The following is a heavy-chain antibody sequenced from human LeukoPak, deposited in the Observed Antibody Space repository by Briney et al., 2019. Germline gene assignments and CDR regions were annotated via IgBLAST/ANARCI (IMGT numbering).Heavy chain of an antibody. J-gene: IGHJ6*03. CDR2: ISSSSYI. CDR3: ARKGYYGSGSYYGYYYYMDV. CDR1: GFTFSSYS. Sequence: GGSLRLSCAASGFTFSSYSMNWVRQAPGKGLEWVSSISSSSYIYYADSVKGRFTISRDNAKNSLYLQMNSLRAEDTAVYYCARKGYYGSGSYYGYYYYMDVWGKGTTVTISS. D-gene: IGHD3-10*01. V-gene: IGHV3-21*01.